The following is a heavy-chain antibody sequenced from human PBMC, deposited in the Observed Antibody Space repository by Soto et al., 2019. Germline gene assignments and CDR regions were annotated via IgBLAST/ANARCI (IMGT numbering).Heavy chain of an antibody. V-gene: IGHV3-33*01. CDR2: IWYDGSNK. J-gene: IGHJ6*02. Sequence: GGSLRLSCAASGFTFSSYGMHWVRQAPGKGLEWVAVIWYDGSNKYYADSVKGRFTISRDNSKNTLYLQMNSLRAEDTAVYYCARDWSRSSWQNGYYGMDVWGQGTTVTVS. CDR3: ARDWSRSSWQNGYYGMDV. D-gene: IGHD6-13*01. CDR1: GFTFSSYG.